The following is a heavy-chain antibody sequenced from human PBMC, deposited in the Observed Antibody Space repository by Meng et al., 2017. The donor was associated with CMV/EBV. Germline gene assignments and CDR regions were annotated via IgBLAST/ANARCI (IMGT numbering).Heavy chain of an antibody. CDR3: ARIAAAGRFDY. D-gene: IGHD6-13*01. Sequence: ISLKAPVPNPCTPTQTPXXTCTFSWFXLSTSGVGLGWIRQPPGKALEWLALIFWDDDKRYSPSLKSRLTITKDTSKNQVVLTMTNMDPVDTATYYCARIAAAGRFDYWGQGTLVTVSS. V-gene: IGHV2-5*02. CDR2: IFWDDDK. J-gene: IGHJ4*02. CDR1: WFXLSTSGVG.